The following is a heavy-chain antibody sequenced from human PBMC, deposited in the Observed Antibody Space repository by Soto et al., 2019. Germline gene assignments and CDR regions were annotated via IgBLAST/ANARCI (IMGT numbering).Heavy chain of an antibody. D-gene: IGHD2-15*01. J-gene: IGHJ3*02. CDR1: GFIFGNYM. CDR2: IRDGGEST. V-gene: IGHV3-23*01. CDR3: APLVHCRGGSCHYDAFDI. Sequence: GGSLRLSCAFSGFIFGNYMMTWVRQAPGKGLEWVSTIRDGGESTYYADSVKGRFTISRDNSKNTLYLQMDSLGVEDTAVYYCAPLVHCRGGSCHYDAFDIRGQGTMVTVSS.